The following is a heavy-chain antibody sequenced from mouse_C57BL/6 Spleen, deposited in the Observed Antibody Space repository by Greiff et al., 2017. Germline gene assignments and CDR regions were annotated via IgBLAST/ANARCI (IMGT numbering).Heavy chain of an antibody. CDR2: ISSGGDYI. J-gene: IGHJ2*01. Sequence: EVQLVESGEGLVKPGGSLKLSCAASGFTFSSYAMSWVRQTPEKRLEWVAYISSGGDYIYYADTVKGRFTISRDNARNTLYLQMSSLKSEDTAMYYCTRVGITTPHFDYWGQGTTLTVSS. D-gene: IGHD1-1*01. V-gene: IGHV5-9-1*02. CDR3: TRVGITTPHFDY. CDR1: GFTFSSYA.